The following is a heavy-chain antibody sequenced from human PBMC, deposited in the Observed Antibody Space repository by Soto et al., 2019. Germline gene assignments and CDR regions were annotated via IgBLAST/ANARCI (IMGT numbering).Heavy chain of an antibody. Sequence: GGSLRLSCAASGFTFTSYALHWVRQAPGKGLEWVASISHDGNTKCYGDSVKGRFTISRDNSRDTLYLHMSKLRPEDTAVYYCARDVTYSRFPLGAFGIWGEGTMVTVS. J-gene: IGHJ3*02. CDR2: ISHDGNTK. D-gene: IGHD6-13*01. V-gene: IGHV3-30-3*01. CDR3: ARDVTYSRFPLGAFGI. CDR1: GFTFTSYA.